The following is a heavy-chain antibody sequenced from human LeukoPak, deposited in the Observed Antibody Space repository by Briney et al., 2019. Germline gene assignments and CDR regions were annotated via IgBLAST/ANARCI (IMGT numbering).Heavy chain of an antibody. Sequence: SETLSLAXAVYGGSFRGYYWSWIRQPPGKGLEWIGEINHSGSTNYNPSLKSRVTISVDTSKNQFSLKLSSVTAADTAVYYCARGRSFDYWGQGTLVTVSS. CDR3: ARGRSFDY. CDR1: GGSFRGYY. J-gene: IGHJ4*02. V-gene: IGHV4-34*01. CDR2: INHSGST.